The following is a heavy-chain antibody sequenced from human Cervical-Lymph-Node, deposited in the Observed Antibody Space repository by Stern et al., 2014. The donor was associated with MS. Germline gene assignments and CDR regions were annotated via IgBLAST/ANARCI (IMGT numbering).Heavy chain of an antibody. D-gene: IGHD2-15*01. CDR2: IYNRGNT. CDR1: GGSISSGDYY. Sequence: QLQLQESGPGLVKPSQTLSLTCTVSGGSISSGDYYWSWIRQPPGKGLEWIGYIYNRGNTLYNPSLKSRVIISVDTSKNQFSLNLSSLTAADTAVYYCARDKARCSGDTCYSYYGLDVWGQGTTVTVSS. J-gene: IGHJ6*02. V-gene: IGHV4-30-4*01. CDR3: ARDKARCSGDTCYSYYGLDV.